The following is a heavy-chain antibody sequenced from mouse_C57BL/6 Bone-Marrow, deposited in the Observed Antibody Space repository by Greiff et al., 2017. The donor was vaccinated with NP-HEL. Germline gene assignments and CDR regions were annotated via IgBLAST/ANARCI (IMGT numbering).Heavy chain of an antibody. CDR3: TGGPGLDFDY. CDR1: GFTFSNYW. J-gene: IGHJ2*01. Sequence: EVMLVESGGGLVQPGGSMKLSCVASGFTFSNYWMNWVRQSPEKGLEWVAQIRLKSDNYATHYAESVKGRFTISRDDSKSSVYLQMNNLRAEDTGIYYCTGGPGLDFDYWGQGTTLTVSS. CDR2: IRLKSDNYAT. V-gene: IGHV6-3*01.